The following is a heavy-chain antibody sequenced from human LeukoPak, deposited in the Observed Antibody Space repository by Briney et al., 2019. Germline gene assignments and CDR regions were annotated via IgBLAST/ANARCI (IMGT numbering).Heavy chain of an antibody. CDR2: ISGGGDIT. D-gene: IGHD2-21*02. J-gene: IGHJ4*02. Sequence: GGSLRLSCAASGFNFANHAMSWVRQTPGKGLGWVSAISGGGDITYYADSVTGRFTISRDNSKDTLFLQMHSLRPGDTAVYYCVREDTPATANYWGQGTLVTISS. CDR1: GFNFANHA. CDR3: VREDTPATANY. V-gene: IGHV3-23*01.